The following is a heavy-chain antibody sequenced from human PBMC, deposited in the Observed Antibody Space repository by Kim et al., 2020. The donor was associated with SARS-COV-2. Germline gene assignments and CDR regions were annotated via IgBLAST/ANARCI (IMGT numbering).Heavy chain of an antibody. CDR3: ARAEDPTGRGLDV. Sequence: SETLSLTCSVSGGSIINYYWSWTRQSPEKGLEWIGYIYYTGLTNYNPSLRSRVSMSVDTSNNQFSLKLSSVTAADTAVYYCARAEDPTGRGLDVWGQGTTVTVSS. CDR1: GGSIINYY. V-gene: IGHV4-59*01. J-gene: IGHJ6*02. D-gene: IGHD3-10*01. CDR2: IYYTGLT.